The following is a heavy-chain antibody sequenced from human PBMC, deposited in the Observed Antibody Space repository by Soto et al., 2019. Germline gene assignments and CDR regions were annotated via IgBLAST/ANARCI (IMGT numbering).Heavy chain of an antibody. D-gene: IGHD6-6*01. CDR1: GYTFTSYG. Sequence: ASVKVSCKASGYTFTSYGISWVRQAPGQGLEWMGWISAYNGNTNYAQKLQGRVTMTTDTSTSTAYMELRSLRSDDTAVYYCARGSIRADRGGWFDPWGQGTLVTVS. CDR3: ARGSIRADRGGWFDP. V-gene: IGHV1-18*01. CDR2: ISAYNGNT. J-gene: IGHJ5*02.